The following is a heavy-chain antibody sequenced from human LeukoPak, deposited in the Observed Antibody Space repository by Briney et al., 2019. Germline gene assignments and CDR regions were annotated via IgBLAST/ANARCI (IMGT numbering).Heavy chain of an antibody. J-gene: IGHJ4*02. V-gene: IGHV3-33*01. CDR1: GFTFSSYG. CDR3: ARGGAAAGTGGY. D-gene: IGHD6-13*01. Sequence: GGSLRLPCAASGFTFSSYGMHWVRQAPGKGLEWVAVIWYDGSNKYYADSVKGRFTISRDNAKNSLYLQMNSLRAEDTAVYYCARGGAAAGTGGYWGQGTLVTVSS. CDR2: IWYDGSNK.